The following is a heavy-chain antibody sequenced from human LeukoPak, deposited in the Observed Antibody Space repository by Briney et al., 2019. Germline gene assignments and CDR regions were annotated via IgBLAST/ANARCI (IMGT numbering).Heavy chain of an antibody. D-gene: IGHD3-10*01. CDR3: ARAVSLSGPYQYYGPGSYYLYYFDY. CDR2: ISSSSSYI. CDR1: GFTFSSYS. V-gene: IGHV3-21*01. Sequence: GGSLRLSCAASGFTFSSYSMNWVRQAPGKGLEWVSSISSSSSYIYYADSVKGRFTISRDNAKNSLYLQMNSLRAEDTAVYYCARAVSLSGPYQYYGPGSYYLYYFDYWGQGTLVTVSS. J-gene: IGHJ4*02.